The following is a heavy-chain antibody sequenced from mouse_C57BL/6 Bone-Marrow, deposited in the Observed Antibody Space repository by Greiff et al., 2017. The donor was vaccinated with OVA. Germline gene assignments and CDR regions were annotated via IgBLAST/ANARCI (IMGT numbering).Heavy chain of an antibody. CDR2: ISSGSSTI. J-gene: IGHJ3*01. CDR1: GFTFSDYG. D-gene: IGHD2-4*01. CDR3: ARRYDLAWFAY. Sequence: EVHLVESGGGLVKPGGSLKLSCAASGFTFSDYGMHWVRQAPEKGLEWVAYISSGSSTIYYADTVKGRFTISRDNAKNPQFLQMTSLRSEDTAMYYCARRYDLAWFAYWGQGTLVTVSA. V-gene: IGHV5-17*01.